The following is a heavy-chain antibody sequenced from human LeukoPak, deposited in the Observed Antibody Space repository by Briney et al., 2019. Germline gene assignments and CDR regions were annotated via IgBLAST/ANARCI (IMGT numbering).Heavy chain of an antibody. CDR1: GFTVSSIY. CDR3: ARDSAVEMATRRAFDI. J-gene: IGHJ3*02. V-gene: IGHV3-66*01. D-gene: IGHD5-24*01. Sequence: GGSLRLSCAASGFTVSSIYMNWVRQAPGKGLEWVSVIYSGGSTYYADSVKGRFTISRDNSKNTLYLQMNSLRAEDTAVYYCARDSAVEMATRRAFDIWGQGTMVTVSS. CDR2: IYSGGST.